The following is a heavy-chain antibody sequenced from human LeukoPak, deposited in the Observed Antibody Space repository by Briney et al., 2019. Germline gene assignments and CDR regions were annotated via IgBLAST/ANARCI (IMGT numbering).Heavy chain of an antibody. V-gene: IGHV3-48*04. CDR3: ARARYYYGSGSYYVFDY. D-gene: IGHD3-10*01. J-gene: IGHJ4*02. CDR1: GFTFSSYS. Sequence: GGSLRLSCAASGFTFSSYSMNWVRQAPGKGLEWVSYISSSSSTIYYADSVKGRFTISRDNAKNSLYLQMNSLRAEDTAVYYCARARYYYGSGSYYVFDYWGQGTLVTVSS. CDR2: ISSSSSTI.